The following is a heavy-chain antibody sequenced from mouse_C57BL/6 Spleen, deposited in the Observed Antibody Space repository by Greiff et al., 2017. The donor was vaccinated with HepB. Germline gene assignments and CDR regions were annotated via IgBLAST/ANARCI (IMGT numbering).Heavy chain of an antibody. CDR2: INPNNGGT. CDR3: ARRVHGKAYYFNY. CDR1: GYTFTDYY. Sequence: EVQLQQSGPELVKPGASVKISCKASGYTFTDYYMNWVKQSHGKSLEWIGDINPNNGGTSYNQKFKGKATLTVDKSSSTAYMELRSLPSEDSAVYYCARRVHGKAYYFNYWGQGTTLTVSS. V-gene: IGHV1-26*01. J-gene: IGHJ2*01. D-gene: IGHD1-1*01.